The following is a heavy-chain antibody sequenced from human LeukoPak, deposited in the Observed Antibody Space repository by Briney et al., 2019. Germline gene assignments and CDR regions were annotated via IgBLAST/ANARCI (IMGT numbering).Heavy chain of an antibody. V-gene: IGHV3-21*01. CDR1: GFPFSSYS. CDR2: IGTRIDYM. D-gene: IGHD6-19*01. Sequence: PGGSLRLSCAASGFPFSSYSMNWVRRAPGRGLEWVSSIGTRIDYMYYADSVKGRFTISRDNAKNSLYLQMNSLRAEDTAVYYCARAIFSRGWYLVDYWGQGTLVTVSS. CDR3: ARAIFSRGWYLVDY. J-gene: IGHJ4*02.